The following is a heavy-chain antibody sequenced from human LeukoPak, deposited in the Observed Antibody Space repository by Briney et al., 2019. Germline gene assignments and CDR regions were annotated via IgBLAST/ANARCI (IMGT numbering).Heavy chain of an antibody. CDR3: ARVGDCSSTSCYGAFDI. D-gene: IGHD2-2*03. CDR2: IYYSGSI. CDR1: GGSLSSGDYY. Sequence: SETLSLTCTVSGGSLSSGDYYWSWIRQPPGKGLEWIGYIYYSGSIYYNPSLKSRVTISVDTTKNQFSLKLSSVTAADTAVYYCARVGDCSSTSCYGAFDIWGQGTMVTVSS. J-gene: IGHJ3*02. V-gene: IGHV4-30-4*01.